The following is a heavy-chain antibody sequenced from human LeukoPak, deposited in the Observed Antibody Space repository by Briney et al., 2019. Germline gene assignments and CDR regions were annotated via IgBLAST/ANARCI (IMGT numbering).Heavy chain of an antibody. Sequence: PGGSLRLSCAASGFTVSNNYMSWVRQAPGKGLEWVSVIYSGGSTYYADSVKGRFTISRDNSKNTLYLQMNSLRAEDTAVYYCAGHRGYSGYYYYMNVWGKGTTVTVSS. CDR3: AGHRGYSGYYYYMNV. CDR1: GFTVSNNY. J-gene: IGHJ6*03. D-gene: IGHD5-12*01. CDR2: IYSGGST. V-gene: IGHV3-53*01.